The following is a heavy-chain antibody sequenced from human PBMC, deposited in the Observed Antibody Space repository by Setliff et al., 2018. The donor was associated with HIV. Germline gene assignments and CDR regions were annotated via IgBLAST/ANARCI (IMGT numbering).Heavy chain of an antibody. CDR3: ARCPSNHLTEAGKKTFYYYYMDV. J-gene: IGHJ6*03. CDR2: ISAAGTI. D-gene: IGHD6-13*01. CDR1: GGSISSYH. Sequence: SETLSLTCTVSGGSISSYHWSWIRQPAGKRLEFIGRISAAGTINYNPSLRSRAIISLDTAKNQFSLTLVSVTAADTALYYCARCPSNHLTEAGKKTFYYYYMDVWGKGTTVTVS. V-gene: IGHV4-4*07.